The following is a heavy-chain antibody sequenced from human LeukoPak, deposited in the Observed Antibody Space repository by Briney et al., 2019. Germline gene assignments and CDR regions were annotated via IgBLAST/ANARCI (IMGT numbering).Heavy chain of an antibody. J-gene: IGHJ4*02. CDR1: GGSISSSTYY. CDR3: ARDEHQFYHESSGRFDY. V-gene: IGHV4-39*01. CDR2: KYYSGNS. D-gene: IGHD3-22*01. Sequence: PSETLSLTCTVSGGSISSSTYYWGWIRQPPGKGLELIGSKYYSGNSYYNPSLKSRVSISVDTSKNQFSLKLSSVTAADTAVYYCARDEHQFYHESSGRFDYWGQGTLVTVSS.